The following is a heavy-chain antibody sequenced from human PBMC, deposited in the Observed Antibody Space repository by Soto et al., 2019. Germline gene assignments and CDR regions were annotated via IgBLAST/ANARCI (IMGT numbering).Heavy chain of an antibody. J-gene: IGHJ4*02. V-gene: IGHV4-59*11. CDR1: GVSINNHY. CDR3: TRANWYSEY. Sequence: QVQLQESGPGLVKPSETLSLTCTVAGVSINNHYWSWIRQPPGKGLELLGYVYYNGITNYNPSLQRRVTMSVDTSKIQLSLNLTSRTAADTAIYYFTRANWYSEYWGQGTRVTFSS. D-gene: IGHD7-27*01. CDR2: VYYNGIT.